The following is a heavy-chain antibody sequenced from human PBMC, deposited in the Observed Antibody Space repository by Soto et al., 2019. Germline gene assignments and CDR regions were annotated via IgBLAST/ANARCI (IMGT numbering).Heavy chain of an antibody. CDR1: GFTFSSYA. V-gene: IGHV3-23*01. D-gene: IGHD2-2*01. CDR3: AKGIDPSCYFCYFDY. Sequence: GGSLRLSCAASGFTFSSYAMSWVRQAPGKGLEWVSAISGSGGSTYYADSVKGRCTISRDNSKNTLYLPMNSLRAEDTAVYYGAKGIDPSCYFCYFDYWGQGTLVTVSS. J-gene: IGHJ4*02. CDR2: ISGSGGST.